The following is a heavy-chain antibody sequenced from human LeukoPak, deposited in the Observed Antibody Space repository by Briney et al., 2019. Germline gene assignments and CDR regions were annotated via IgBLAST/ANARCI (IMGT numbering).Heavy chain of an antibody. Sequence: SETLSLTCRVSGVSISSGSNYWGWIRQPPGKTLEWIGSIYSSGSTYYNSSLKSRVIILIDTAKNHFSLNQSSVTAADTAVYYCARSDGYGLVGIWGQGTMVTVSS. CDR1: GVSISSGSNY. V-gene: IGHV4-39*07. CDR3: ARSDGYGLVGI. J-gene: IGHJ3*02. CDR2: IYSSGST. D-gene: IGHD3-10*01.